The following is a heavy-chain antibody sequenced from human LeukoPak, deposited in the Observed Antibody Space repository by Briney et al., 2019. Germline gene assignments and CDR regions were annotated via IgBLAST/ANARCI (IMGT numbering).Heavy chain of an antibody. D-gene: IGHD4-17*01. CDR3: AGDYGDYGPLDFDY. V-gene: IGHV4-59*01. CDR1: GGSFSGYY. Sequence: PSETLSLTCAVYGGSFSGYYWSWIRQPPGKGLEWIGYIYYSGSTNYNPSLKSRVTISVDTSKNQFSLKLSSVTAADTAVYYCAGDYGDYGPLDFDYWGQGTLVTVSS. CDR2: IYYSGST. J-gene: IGHJ4*02.